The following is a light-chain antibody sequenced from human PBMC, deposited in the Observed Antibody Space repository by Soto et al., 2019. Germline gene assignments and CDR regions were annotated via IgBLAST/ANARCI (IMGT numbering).Light chain of an antibody. CDR1: SSNIGSNY. Sequence: QSVLTQPPSASETPGQRVTISCSGSSSNIGSNYVYWYQQFPGTAPKLLIYRSNQRASGVPDRFSGSKSGTSASLAISGLRSEDEADYYCAAWDDSLSVHYVFGTGTKVTVL. V-gene: IGLV1-47*01. CDR3: AAWDDSLSVHYV. CDR2: RSN. J-gene: IGLJ1*01.